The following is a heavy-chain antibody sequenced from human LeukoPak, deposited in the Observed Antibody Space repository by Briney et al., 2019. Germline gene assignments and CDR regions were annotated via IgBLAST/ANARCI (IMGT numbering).Heavy chain of an antibody. CDR1: GFTFSSYA. Sequence: GGSLRLSCAAPGFTFSSYAMHWVRQAPGKGLEYVSAISSNGGSTYYANSVKGRFTISRDNSKNTLYLQMGSLRAEDMAVYYCASKGYYYDSSGYSPGYFDYWGQGTLVTVSS. J-gene: IGHJ4*02. V-gene: IGHV3-64*01. D-gene: IGHD3-22*01. CDR2: ISSNGGST. CDR3: ASKGYYYDSSGYSPGYFDY.